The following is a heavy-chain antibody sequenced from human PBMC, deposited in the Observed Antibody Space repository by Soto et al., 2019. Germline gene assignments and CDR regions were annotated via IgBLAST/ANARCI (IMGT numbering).Heavy chain of an antibody. D-gene: IGHD3-10*01. Sequence: QVQLVQSGAEVKKPGASVKVSCKASGYTFTSYGISWVRQAPGQGLEWMGWISAYYGNTNYAQKLQGRVTMTTDTSTSTAYMELRSLRSDDTAVYYCARCVVRGVIIKYYYYYGMDVWGQGTTVTVSS. J-gene: IGHJ6*02. V-gene: IGHV1-18*04. CDR2: ISAYYGNT. CDR3: ARCVVRGVIIKYYYYYGMDV. CDR1: GYTFTSYG.